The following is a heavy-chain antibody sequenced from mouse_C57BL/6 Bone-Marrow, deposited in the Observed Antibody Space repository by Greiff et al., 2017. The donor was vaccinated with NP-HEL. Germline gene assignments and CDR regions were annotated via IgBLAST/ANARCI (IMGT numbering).Heavy chain of an antibody. CDR3: ARPRNLLSLSYFGY. CDR1: GYTFTSYG. J-gene: IGHJ2*01. D-gene: IGHD2-1*01. CDR2: IYPRSGNT. V-gene: IGHV1-81*01. Sequence: QVQLQQSGAELARPGASVKLSCKASGYTFTSYGISWVQQRTGQGLEWIGAIYPRSGNTYYHEKFKGKATLTADKSSSTAYMELRSLTSEDSAVYFCARPRNLLSLSYFGYWGQGTTLTVSS.